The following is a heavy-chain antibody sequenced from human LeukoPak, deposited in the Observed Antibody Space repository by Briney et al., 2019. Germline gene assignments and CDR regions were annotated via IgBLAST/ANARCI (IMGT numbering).Heavy chain of an antibody. V-gene: IGHV4-34*01. CDR2: INHSGST. J-gene: IGHJ4*02. CDR3: ARGRGPGQIPAGFDY. D-gene: IGHD1-26*01. CDR1: GGSISSYY. Sequence: PSETLSLTCTVSGGSISSYYWSWIRQPPGKGLEWIGEINHSGSTNYNPSLKSRGTISVDTSKNQFSLKLSSVTAAETAVYYCARGRGPGQIPAGFDYWGQGTLVTVSS.